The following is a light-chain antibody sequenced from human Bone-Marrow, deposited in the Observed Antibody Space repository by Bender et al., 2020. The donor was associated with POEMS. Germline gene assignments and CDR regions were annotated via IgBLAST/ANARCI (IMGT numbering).Light chain of an antibody. CDR2: GYN. CDR3: QSYDNSLGGWV. CDR1: NGDIGAYNY. V-gene: IGLV2-14*01. J-gene: IGLJ3*02. Sequence: QSALTQPASVSASSGQSITISCTGTNGDIGAYNYVSWYQQHPGKAPKLLIYGYNNRPSGVPDRFSGSKSGTSASLAITGLQAEDEGDYYCQSYDNSLGGWVFGGGTKLTVL.